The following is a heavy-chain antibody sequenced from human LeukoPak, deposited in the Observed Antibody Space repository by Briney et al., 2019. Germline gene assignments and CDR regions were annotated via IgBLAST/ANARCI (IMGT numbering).Heavy chain of an antibody. CDR3: ARNVSVLLWFGELEGYFDY. Sequence: PGGSLRLSCAASGFTVSSNYMSWVRQAPGKGLEWVSVIYSGGSTYYADSVKGRFTISRDNSKNTLYLQMNSLRAEDTAVYYCARNVSVLLWFGELEGYFDYWGQGTLVTVSS. D-gene: IGHD3-10*01. CDR1: GFTVSSNY. CDR2: IYSGGST. V-gene: IGHV3-53*01. J-gene: IGHJ4*02.